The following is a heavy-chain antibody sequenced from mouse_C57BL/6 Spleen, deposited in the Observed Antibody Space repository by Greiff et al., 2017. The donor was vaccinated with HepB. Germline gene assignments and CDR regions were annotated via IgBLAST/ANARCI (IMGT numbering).Heavy chain of an antibody. CDR3: ARPLITTVVPSWYFDV. V-gene: IGHV5-4*01. CDR1: GFTFSSYA. J-gene: IGHJ1*03. Sequence: EVQVVESGGGLVKPGGSLKLSCAASGFTFSSYAMSWVRQTPEKRLEWVATISDGGSYTYYPDNVKGRFTISRDNAKNNLYLQMSHLKSEDTAMYYCARPLITTVVPSWYFDVWGTGTTVTVSS. D-gene: IGHD1-1*01. CDR2: ISDGGSYT.